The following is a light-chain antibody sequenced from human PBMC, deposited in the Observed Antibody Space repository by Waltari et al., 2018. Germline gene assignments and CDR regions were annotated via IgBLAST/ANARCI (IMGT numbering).Light chain of an antibody. CDR3: QQYNNWRT. V-gene: IGKV3-15*01. Sequence: EVLMTQSPATLSVSPGERATLSCRASHSISNNLAWYQQKPGHAPGLLIYGASTRATGVPARFSGSGSGTEFTLTISSLQSEDFAVYYCQQYNNWRTFGQGTKLESK. J-gene: IGKJ2*01. CDR1: HSISNN. CDR2: GAS.